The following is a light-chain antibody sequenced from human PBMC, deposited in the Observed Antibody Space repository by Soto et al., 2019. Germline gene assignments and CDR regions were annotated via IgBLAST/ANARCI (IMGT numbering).Light chain of an antibody. CDR3: QQYNSYLYT. CDR2: KAS. CDR1: QSISNW. V-gene: IGKV1-5*03. J-gene: IGKJ2*01. Sequence: DIQMTQSPSTLSASVGDRVTITCRASQSISNWLAWYQQKPGKAPKLLIYKASILESGVPSRFSGSGSGTEFTLTISSLQPDDFATYYCQQYNSYLYTFGQGTKLEI.